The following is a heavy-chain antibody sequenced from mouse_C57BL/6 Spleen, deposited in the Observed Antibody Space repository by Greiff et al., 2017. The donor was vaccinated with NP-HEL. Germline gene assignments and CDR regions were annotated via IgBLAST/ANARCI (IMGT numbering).Heavy chain of an antibody. D-gene: IGHD1-2*01. J-gene: IGHJ2*01. CDR1: GYSITSGYG. V-gene: IGHV3-2*02. CDR2: ISYSGST. CDR3: TRTARIKY. Sequence: DVQLQESGPGLVKPSQSLSLTCTVTGYSITSGYGWNWIRQLPGNKREWMGYISYSGSTNYNPSLKSRISITRDTSKNQFFLQLNSVTTEDTATYYCTRTARIKYWGQGTTLTVSS.